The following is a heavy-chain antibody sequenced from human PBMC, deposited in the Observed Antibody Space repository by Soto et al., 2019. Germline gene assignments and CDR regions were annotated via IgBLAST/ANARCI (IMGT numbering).Heavy chain of an antibody. V-gene: IGHV3-30-3*01. D-gene: IGHD6-13*01. CDR2: ISYDGSNK. Sequence: QVQLVESGGGVVQPGRSLRLSCAAAGFTFSSYAMHRVRQAPGKGLEWVAVISYDGSNKYYADSVKGRFTISRDNSKNTLYLQMNSLRAEDTAVYYCARDLAAAGTTIDYWGQGTLVTVSS. CDR3: ARDLAAAGTTIDY. CDR1: GFTFSSYA. J-gene: IGHJ4*02.